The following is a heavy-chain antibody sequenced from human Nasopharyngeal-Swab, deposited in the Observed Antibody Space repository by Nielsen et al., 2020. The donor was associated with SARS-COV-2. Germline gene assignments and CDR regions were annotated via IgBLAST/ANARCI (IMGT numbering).Heavy chain of an antibody. J-gene: IGHJ4*02. Sequence: SETLSPTCTVSGGSIISNSHFWGWIRQPKGKGLEWIATIYYNGNTWYNPSPRSRVTMSVDASENQFSLRLNSVTAADTAVYYCARVVYVGGNDYWGQGTLVTVSS. CDR2: IYYNGNT. V-gene: IGHV4-39*07. D-gene: IGHD1-14*01. CDR3: ARVVYVGGNDY. CDR1: GGSIISNSHF.